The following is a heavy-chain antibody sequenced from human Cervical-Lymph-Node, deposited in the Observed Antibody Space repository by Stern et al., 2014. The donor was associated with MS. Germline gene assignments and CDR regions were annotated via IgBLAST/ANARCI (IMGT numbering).Heavy chain of an antibody. CDR3: ARGRITMVRGVIINWFDP. CDR2: IYYSGST. D-gene: IGHD3-10*01. Sequence: QLQLQESGPGLVKPSQTLSLTCTVSGGSISSGGYYWSWIRQHPGKGLEWIGDIYYSGSTYYNPSLKSRVTISVDTSKNQFSLKLSSVTAADRAVYYCARGRITMVRGVIINWFDPWGQGTLVTVSS. J-gene: IGHJ5*02. V-gene: IGHV4-31*03. CDR1: GGSISSGGYY.